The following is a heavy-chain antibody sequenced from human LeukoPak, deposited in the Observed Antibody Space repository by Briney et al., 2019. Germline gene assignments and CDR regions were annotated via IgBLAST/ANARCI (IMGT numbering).Heavy chain of an antibody. V-gene: IGHV5-10-1*01. CDR1: GYIFTSYW. CDR2: IDPSDSYT. D-gene: IGHD2-15*01. CDR3: ATSSTPIVVGDY. J-gene: IGHJ4*02. Sequence: RGESLKISCTGSGYIFTSYWISLVRQMPGKGLVWMGRIDPSDSYTNYSPAFQGHVTISADKSISTAYLQWSSLQASDTAMYYCATSSTPIVVGDYWGQGTLVTVSS.